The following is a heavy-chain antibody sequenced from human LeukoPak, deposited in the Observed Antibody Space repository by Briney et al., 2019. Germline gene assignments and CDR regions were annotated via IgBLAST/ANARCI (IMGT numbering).Heavy chain of an antibody. Sequence: PSETLSLTCAVYGGSFSGYYWSWIRQPPGKGLEWIGEINHSGSTNYNPSLKSRVTISVDTSKNQFSLKLSSVTAADTAVYYCARGDVTRGVFDYWGQGTLVTVSS. CDR3: ARGDVTRGVFDY. D-gene: IGHD3-10*01. CDR2: INHSGST. CDR1: GGSFSGYY. J-gene: IGHJ4*02. V-gene: IGHV4-34*01.